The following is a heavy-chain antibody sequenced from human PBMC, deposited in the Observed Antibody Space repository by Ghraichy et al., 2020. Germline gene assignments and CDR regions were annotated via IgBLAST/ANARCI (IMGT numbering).Heavy chain of an antibody. Sequence: GGSLKLSCAASGFTFSSYAMSWVRQAPGKGLEWVSAIRGSGSRTYYTDSVKGRFTISRDNSKNTLYLQMNSLRAEETAVYYCAKDRDYYDSSGYYFNAFDIGGQGTMVTVSS. CDR1: GFTFSSYA. D-gene: IGHD3-22*01. CDR3: AKDRDYYDSSGYYFNAFDI. CDR2: IRGSGSRT. J-gene: IGHJ3*02. V-gene: IGHV3-23*01.